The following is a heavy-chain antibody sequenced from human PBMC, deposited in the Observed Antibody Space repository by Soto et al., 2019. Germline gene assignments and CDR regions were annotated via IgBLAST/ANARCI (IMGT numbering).Heavy chain of an antibody. D-gene: IGHD1-26*01. CDR2: IYYTGST. CDR3: ARKVGGYYYYYGMDV. CDR1: GGSISSGDYY. J-gene: IGHJ6*02. Sequence: SETLSLTCTVSGGSISSGDYYWSWIRQPPGKGLEWIGYIYYTGSTYYNPSLKSRVTISLDASKNHFSLKLSSVTAADTAVYYCARKVGGYYYYYGMDVWGQGTTVTVSS. V-gene: IGHV4-30-4*01.